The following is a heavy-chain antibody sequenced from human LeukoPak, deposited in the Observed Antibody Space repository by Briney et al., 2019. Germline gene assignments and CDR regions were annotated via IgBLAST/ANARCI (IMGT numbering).Heavy chain of an antibody. CDR3: GTAYCGGDCYPGGNWFDP. CDR1: GYTFTGYY. D-gene: IGHD2-21*02. J-gene: IGHJ5*02. Sequence: ASVKVSCKASGYTFTGYYMHWVRQAPGQGLEWMGWINPNSGGTNYAQKFQGRVTMTRDTSISTAYMELSRLRSDDTAVYYCGTAYCGGDCYPGGNWFDPWGQGTLVTVSS. CDR2: INPNSGGT. V-gene: IGHV1-2*02.